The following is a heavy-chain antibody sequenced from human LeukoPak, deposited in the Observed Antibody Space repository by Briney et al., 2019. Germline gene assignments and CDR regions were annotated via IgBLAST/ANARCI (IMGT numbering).Heavy chain of an antibody. V-gene: IGHV3-23*01. CDR1: GFTFSSYA. J-gene: IGHJ4*02. D-gene: IGHD2-15*01. CDR2: ISGSGGNT. CDR3: AKAPVTSCRGAFCYPFDS. Sequence: GESLKISCAASGFTFSSYAMSWVRQAPGKGLEWVSVISGSGGNTYYADSARGRFTISRDNSRNTMYLQMNSLRVEDAAVYYCAKAPVTSCRGAFCYPFDSWGQGTLVTVSS.